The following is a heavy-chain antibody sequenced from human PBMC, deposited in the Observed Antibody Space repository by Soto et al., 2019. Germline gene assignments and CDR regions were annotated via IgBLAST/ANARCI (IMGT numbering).Heavy chain of an antibody. CDR3: ARGGVGATLGAVDY. D-gene: IGHD1-26*01. V-gene: IGHV1-69*02. J-gene: IGHJ4*02. CDR1: GGTFSSYT. Sequence: QVQLVQSGAEVKKPGSSVKVSCKASGGTFSSYTISWVRQAPGQGLEWMGRIIPILGIANYAQKFQGRVTITADKSTSTAYMERGSLGSEDTAVVYWARGGVGATLGAVDYWGQGTLVTVSS. CDR2: IIPILGIA.